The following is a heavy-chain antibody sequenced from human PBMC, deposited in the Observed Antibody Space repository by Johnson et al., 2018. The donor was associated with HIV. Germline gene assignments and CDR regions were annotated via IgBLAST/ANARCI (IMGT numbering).Heavy chain of an antibody. D-gene: IGHD3-10*01. Sequence: QVQLLESGGGVVQPGRSLRLSCAASGFTFSSYAMHWVRQAPGKGLEWVAVISYDGSNKYYADSVKGRFTISRDNSKNTLYLQMTSLQTEDTAVYYCAPIPSRGAFDIWGQGTMVTVSS. CDR2: ISYDGSNK. J-gene: IGHJ3*02. CDR1: GFTFSSYA. V-gene: IGHV3-30*04. CDR3: APIPSRGAFDI.